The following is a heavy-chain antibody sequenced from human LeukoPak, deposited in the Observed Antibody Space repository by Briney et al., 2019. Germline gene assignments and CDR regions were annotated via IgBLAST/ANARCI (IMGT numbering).Heavy chain of an antibody. J-gene: IGHJ5*02. Sequence: ASVKVSCKVSGYTLTELSMHWVRQAPGKGLEWMGGFDPEDGETIYAQKLQGRVTMTTDTSTSTAYLELRSLSSDDTAVYYCARTMTTLPTHGELDLWGQGTQVTVSS. D-gene: IGHD4-17*01. CDR2: FDPEDGET. V-gene: IGHV1-24*01. CDR1: GYTLTELS. CDR3: ARTMTTLPTHGELDL.